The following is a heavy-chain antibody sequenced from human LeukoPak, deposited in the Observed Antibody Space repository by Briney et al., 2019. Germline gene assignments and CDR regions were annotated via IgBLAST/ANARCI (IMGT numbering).Heavy chain of an antibody. V-gene: IGHV1-2*04. D-gene: IGHD3-22*01. Sequence: ASVNVSCKASGYTSTGYYMHWVRQAPGQGLEWMGWINPNSGGTNYAQKFQGWVTMTRDTSISTAYMELSRLRSDDTAVYYCAKDLASYDTYAFDIWGQGPMVTVSS. CDR2: INPNSGGT. CDR1: GYTSTGYY. J-gene: IGHJ3*02. CDR3: AKDLASYDTYAFDI.